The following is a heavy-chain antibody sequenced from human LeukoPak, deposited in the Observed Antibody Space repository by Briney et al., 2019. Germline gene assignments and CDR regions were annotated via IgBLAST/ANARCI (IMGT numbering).Heavy chain of an antibody. CDR1: GDSISSSSYY. CDR2: IYFSGS. Sequence: SETPSLTCSVSGDSISSSSYYWGWIRQPPGKGLEWIGNIYFSGSYYNPSLKSRVTISVGTSKNQFSLKLSSVTAADTAVYYCAGWYSSGWYAGYFDYWGQGTRVTVSS. D-gene: IGHD6-19*01. CDR3: AGWYSSGWYAGYFDY. J-gene: IGHJ4*02. V-gene: IGHV4-39*07.